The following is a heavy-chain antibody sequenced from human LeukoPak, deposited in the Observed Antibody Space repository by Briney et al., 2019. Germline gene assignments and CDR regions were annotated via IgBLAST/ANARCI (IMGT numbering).Heavy chain of an antibody. D-gene: IGHD2-15*01. CDR2: INPNTDGT. CDR3: ARHGVAADY. J-gene: IGHJ4*02. Sequence: ASVKVSCKASGCTFTVYYIHWVRQAPGQGLEWMGWINPNTDGTNYAQKFQGRVTMTRDASISTAYMELTRLRSDDTAVYYCARHGVAADYWGQGTLVTVSS. V-gene: IGHV1-2*02. CDR1: GCTFTVYY.